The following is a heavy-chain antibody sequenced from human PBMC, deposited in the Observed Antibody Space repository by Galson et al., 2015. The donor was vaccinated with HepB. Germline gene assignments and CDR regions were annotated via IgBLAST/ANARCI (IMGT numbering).Heavy chain of an antibody. CDR2: ISSSSSYT. CDR3: ARDVVDIVVVPAAMGHDYYYYYGMDV. J-gene: IGHJ6*02. Sequence: SLRLSCAASGFTFSDYYMSWIRQAPGKGLEWVSYISSSSSYTNYADSVKGRFTISRDNAKNSLYLQMNSLRAEDTAVYYCARDVVDIVVVPAAMGHDYYYYYGMDVWGQGTTVTVSS. V-gene: IGHV3-11*06. D-gene: IGHD2-2*03. CDR1: GFTFSDYY.